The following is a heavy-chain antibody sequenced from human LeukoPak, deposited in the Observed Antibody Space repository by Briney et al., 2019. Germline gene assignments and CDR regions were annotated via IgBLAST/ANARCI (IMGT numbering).Heavy chain of an antibody. CDR2: INQDGSDK. J-gene: IGHJ6*02. D-gene: IGHD3-10*01. V-gene: IGHV3-7*01. CDR1: GFSLGNYW. Sequence: GGSLRLSCAASGFSLGNYWMSWVRQAPGKALEWVANINQDGSDKYYVDSVMGRFTISKDNAKNSVYLQMNSLRPEDTAIYYCAWYGVTHGLDVWGQGTTVTVSS. CDR3: AWYGVTHGLDV.